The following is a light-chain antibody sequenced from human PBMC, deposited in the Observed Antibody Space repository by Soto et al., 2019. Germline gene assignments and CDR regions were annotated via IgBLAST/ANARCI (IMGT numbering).Light chain of an antibody. CDR1: SSDVGGYNY. CDR3: SSYTSSSTPYV. CDR2: DVS. Sequence: QSVLTQPASVSGSPGQSITISCTGTSSDVGGYNYVSWYQQHPGKAPKLMIYDVSNRPSGVSNRFPGSKSGNTASLTISGLQAEDDVDYYCSSYTSSSTPYVFGTGTKVTVL. V-gene: IGLV2-14*01. J-gene: IGLJ1*01.